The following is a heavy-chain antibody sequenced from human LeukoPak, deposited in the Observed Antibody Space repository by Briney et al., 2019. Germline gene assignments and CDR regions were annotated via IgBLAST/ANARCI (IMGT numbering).Heavy chain of an antibody. V-gene: IGHV3-11*04. J-gene: IGHJ4*02. CDR3: ARDRSTYDYVWGSNRYIAY. CDR2: ISDSGSTI. CDR1: GFSFGDYH. D-gene: IGHD3-16*02. Sequence: GGSLRLSCAASGFSFGDYHMNWIRQVPGKGLEWIAFISDSGSTISYAGSVEGRFTISRDNAKNSLYLQMDSLSAEDTAVYYCARDRSTYDYVWGSNRYIAYWGQGTLVTVSS.